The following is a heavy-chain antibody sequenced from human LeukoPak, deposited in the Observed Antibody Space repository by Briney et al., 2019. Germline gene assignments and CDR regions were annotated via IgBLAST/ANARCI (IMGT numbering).Heavy chain of an antibody. CDR2: ISGSGVGT. J-gene: IGHJ3*01. CDR1: GFTFSSYA. D-gene: IGHD1-26*01. CDR3: AKFGGATILFAFDV. Sequence: WGSLRLSCAASGFTFSSYAMGWVRQAPGKGLEWVTAISGSGVGTYYADSVKGRFTISRANSKNTLYLQMNSLRAEDTALYYCAKFGGATILFAFDVWGQGTMVTVSS. V-gene: IGHV3-23*01.